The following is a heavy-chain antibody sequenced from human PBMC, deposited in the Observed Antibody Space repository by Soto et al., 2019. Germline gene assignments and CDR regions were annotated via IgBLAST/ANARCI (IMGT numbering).Heavy chain of an antibody. CDR1: GGPFSSYA. J-gene: IGHJ4*02. D-gene: IGHD3-22*01. Sequence: QVQLVQSGAEVKKPGSSVKVSCKASGGPFSSYAISWVRQAPGQGLEWMGGIIPIFSTADYAQKFQGRVTITADESKSTAYMELSSLRSEDPAVYYCATGYDTSGYYGAGLDYWGQGTLVTVSS. CDR2: IIPIFSTA. V-gene: IGHV1-69*01. CDR3: ATGYDTSGYYGAGLDY.